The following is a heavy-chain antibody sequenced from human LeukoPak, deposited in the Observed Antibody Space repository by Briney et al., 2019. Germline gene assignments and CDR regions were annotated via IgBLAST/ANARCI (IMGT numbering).Heavy chain of an antibody. D-gene: IGHD1-26*01. Sequence: RATVKISCKVSGYTFTDCYMHWVQQAPGKGLEWMGLVDPEDGETIYAEKFQGRVTITADTSTDTAYMELSSLRSEDTAVYYCATGPRADRSLDYWGRGTLVTVSS. V-gene: IGHV1-69-2*01. CDR1: GYTFTDCY. CDR3: ATGPRADRSLDY. J-gene: IGHJ4*02. CDR2: VDPEDGET.